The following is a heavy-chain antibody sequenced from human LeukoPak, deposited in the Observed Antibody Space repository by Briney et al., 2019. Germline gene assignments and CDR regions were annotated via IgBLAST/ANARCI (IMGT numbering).Heavy chain of an antibody. CDR3: VKDYQVGNSPAFGDY. CDR1: GFTFGSYA. V-gene: IGHV3-23*01. CDR2: ISGSGGST. J-gene: IGHJ4*02. D-gene: IGHD1-26*01. Sequence: GGSLRLSCAASGFTFGSYAMSWVRQAPGKGLEWVSAISGSGGSTYYADSVKGRFTISRDNSKNTLYLQMNSLRAEDTAVYCCVKDYQVGNSPAFGDYWGQGTLVTISS.